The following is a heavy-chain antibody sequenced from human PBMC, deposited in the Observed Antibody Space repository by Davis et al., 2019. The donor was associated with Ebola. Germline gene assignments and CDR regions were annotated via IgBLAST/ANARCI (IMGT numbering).Heavy chain of an antibody. D-gene: IGHD3-10*01. Sequence: KVSCKGSGYDFTNYWIGWVRQMPGKGLEWMGIIYPRDSNIRYSPSFQGQVTISVDKYINTAYLQWSSLKASDTAMYYCARLYGRYFDYWGQGTLVTVSS. J-gene: IGHJ4*02. CDR2: IYPRDSNI. CDR3: ARLYGRYFDY. V-gene: IGHV5-51*01. CDR1: GYDFTNYW.